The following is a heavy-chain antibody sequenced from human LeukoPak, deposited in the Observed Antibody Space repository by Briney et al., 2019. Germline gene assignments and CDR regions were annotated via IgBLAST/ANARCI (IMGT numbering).Heavy chain of an antibody. J-gene: IGHJ3*02. V-gene: IGHV3-21*01. CDR1: GFTFTDYN. CDR2: IGDDDSYV. Sequence: GWSLRLSCTASGFTFTDYNINNVRPVPGTWFEWSSSIGDDDSYVHYADSVKGRLTISRHTAKNSVSLQMNSLRVEDAAIYYCARESSWAFDIWGQGTTVTVSS. CDR3: ARESSWAFDI.